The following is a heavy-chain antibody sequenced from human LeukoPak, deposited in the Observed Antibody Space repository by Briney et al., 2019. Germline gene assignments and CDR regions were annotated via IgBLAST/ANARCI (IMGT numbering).Heavy chain of an antibody. CDR3: TRVSLVAASVFFDY. CDR1: GFTFGDYA. Sequence: GGALRLSCTSSGFTFGDYAMSWVGQAPGKGREGVSFIRSKAYGGTTEYAASVKGRFTISRDDSKSIAYLQMNSLKTEDTAVYYCTRVSLVAASVFFDYWGQGSLVTVSS. D-gene: IGHD2-15*01. J-gene: IGHJ4*02. CDR2: IRSKAYGGTT. V-gene: IGHV3-49*04.